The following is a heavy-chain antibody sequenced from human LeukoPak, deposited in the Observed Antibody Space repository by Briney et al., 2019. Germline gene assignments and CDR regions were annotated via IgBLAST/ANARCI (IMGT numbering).Heavy chain of an antibody. D-gene: IGHD1-26*01. CDR1: GFTFSSYW. CDR2: INSDGSTT. V-gene: IGHV3-74*03. Sequence: GGSLRLSCAASGFTFSSYWMHWVRQAPGEGLVWVSRINSDGSTTTYADSVKGRFTISRDNAKNTLYLQMNSLRVEDTAVYYCAKDSTKISGSYLPDYWGQGTLVTVSS. J-gene: IGHJ4*02. CDR3: AKDSTKISGSYLPDY.